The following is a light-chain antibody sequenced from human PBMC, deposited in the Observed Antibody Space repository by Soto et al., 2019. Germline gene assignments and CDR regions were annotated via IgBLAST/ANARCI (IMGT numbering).Light chain of an antibody. CDR3: QRRSNWSTT. CDR2: DAS. J-gene: IGKJ1*01. CDR1: QSVSSY. Sequence: EIVLTQSPATLSLSPGERATLSCRASQSVSSYLAWYQQKPGQPPRLLIYDASNRATGIPARFSGSGSGTDFTLTISGLEPEDFAVYYCQRRSNWSTTFGQGTKVDIK. V-gene: IGKV3-11*01.